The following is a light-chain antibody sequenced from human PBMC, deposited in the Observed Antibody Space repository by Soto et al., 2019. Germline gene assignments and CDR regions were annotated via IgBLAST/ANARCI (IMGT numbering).Light chain of an antibody. V-gene: IGKV3-11*01. J-gene: IGKJ5*01. CDR1: QSVSSY. Sequence: QSPATLSLSPGERATLSCRASQSVSSYLAWYQQKPGQAPRLLIYDASNRATGIPARFSGSGSGTDFTLTISSLEPEDFAVYYCQERSNWPLITFGQGTRLEIK. CDR3: QERSNWPLIT. CDR2: DAS.